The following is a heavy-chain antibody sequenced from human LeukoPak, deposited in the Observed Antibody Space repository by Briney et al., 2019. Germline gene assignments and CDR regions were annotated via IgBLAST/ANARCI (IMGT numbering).Heavy chain of an antibody. CDR3: AKDWATRNRLIEYSSSSYYFDY. D-gene: IGHD6-6*01. Sequence: PRGSLRLSCAASGFTFSCYAMSWVRQAPGKGLEWVSAISGSGGSTYYADSVKGRFTISRDNSKNTLYLQMNSLRAEDTAVYYCAKDWATRNRLIEYSSSSYYFDYWGQGTLVTVSS. J-gene: IGHJ4*02. CDR2: ISGSGGST. V-gene: IGHV3-23*01. CDR1: GFTFSCYA.